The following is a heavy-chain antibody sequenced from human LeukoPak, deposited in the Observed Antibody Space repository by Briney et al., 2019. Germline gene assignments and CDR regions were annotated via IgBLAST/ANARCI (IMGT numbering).Heavy chain of an antibody. CDR2: INHSGST. V-gene: IGHV4-34*01. J-gene: IGHJ5*02. CDR1: GGSFSGYC. D-gene: IGHD1-1*01. Sequence: PSETLSLTCAVYGGSFSGYCWSWIRQPPGKGLEWIGEINHSGSTNYNPSLKSRVTISVDTSKNQFSLKLSSVTAADTAVYYCASTTGTIPYWFDPWGQGTLVTVSS. CDR3: ASTTGTIPYWFDP.